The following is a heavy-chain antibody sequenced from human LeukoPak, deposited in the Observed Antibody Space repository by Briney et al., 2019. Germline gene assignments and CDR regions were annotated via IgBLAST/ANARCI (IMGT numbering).Heavy chain of an antibody. CDR3: ARDFNEAFDY. V-gene: IGHV3-30*04. Sequence: GGSLRLSCAPSGFTFSDHNMHWVRQAPGKGPDWVAVISYDGKNKYYANSVKGRFTISRDNSKNTLHLQMNSLRTEDTAIYYCARDFNEAFDYWGQGTLVTVS. CDR1: GFTFSDHN. J-gene: IGHJ4*02. CDR2: ISYDGKNK. D-gene: IGHD1-1*01.